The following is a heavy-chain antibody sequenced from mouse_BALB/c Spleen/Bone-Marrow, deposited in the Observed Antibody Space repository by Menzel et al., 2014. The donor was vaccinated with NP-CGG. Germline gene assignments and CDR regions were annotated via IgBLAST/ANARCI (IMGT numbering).Heavy chain of an antibody. D-gene: IGHD1-2*01. CDR2: IDPSDSET. Sequence: VQLQQSGPQLVRPGASVKISCKASGYSISSYWMHWVKQRPGQGLEWIGMIDPSDSETRLNQKFKDKATLTVDKSSSTAYMQLNSPTSEDPAVYYCAPHYYGYAWFAYWGQGTLVTVSA. CDR1: GYSISSYW. J-gene: IGHJ3*01. V-gene: IGHV1-74*01. CDR3: APHYYGYAWFAY.